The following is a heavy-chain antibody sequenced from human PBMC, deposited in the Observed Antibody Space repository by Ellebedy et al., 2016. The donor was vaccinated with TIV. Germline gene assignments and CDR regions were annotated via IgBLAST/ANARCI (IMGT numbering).Heavy chain of an antibody. CDR1: GFTFSSYS. J-gene: IGHJ6*02. Sequence: GGSLRLXCAASGFTFSSYSMNWVRQAPGKGLEWVSYISSSSSTIYYADSVKGRFTISRDNAKNSLYLQMNSLRAEDTAVYYCARDVGLGGVTLLYYYYGMDVWGQGTTVTVSS. D-gene: IGHD2-21*02. V-gene: IGHV3-48*04. CDR2: ISSSSSTI. CDR3: ARDVGLGGVTLLYYYYGMDV.